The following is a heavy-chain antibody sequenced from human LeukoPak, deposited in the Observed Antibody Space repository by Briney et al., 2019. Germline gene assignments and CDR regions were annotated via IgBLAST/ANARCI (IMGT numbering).Heavy chain of an antibody. Sequence: PGGSLRLSCAASGFTFSSYGMHWVRQAPGKGLEWVAVIWYDGSNKYYADSVKGRFTISRDNFKNTLFLQMSSLRAEDTAVYYCATAAYDSGSYIVNHDYWGQGTLVTVSS. CDR1: GFTFSSYG. V-gene: IGHV3-33*01. J-gene: IGHJ4*02. CDR2: IWYDGSNK. CDR3: ATAAYDSGSYIVNHDY. D-gene: IGHD3-22*01.